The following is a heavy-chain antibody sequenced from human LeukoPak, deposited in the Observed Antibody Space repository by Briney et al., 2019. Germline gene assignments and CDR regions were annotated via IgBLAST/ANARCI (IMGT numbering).Heavy chain of an antibody. D-gene: IGHD1-26*01. CDR2: ISYRGSP. Sequence: SETLSLTCTVSGGSISSGDYYWSWIRQPPGKGPEWIGYISYRGSPDYNPSLKGRVTISLDTSKNQFSLKLSSVTAADTAVYYCAREPMTYYYFDYWGQGTLVTVSS. CDR3: AREPMTYYYFDY. CDR1: GGSISSGDYY. V-gene: IGHV4-30-4*01. J-gene: IGHJ4*02.